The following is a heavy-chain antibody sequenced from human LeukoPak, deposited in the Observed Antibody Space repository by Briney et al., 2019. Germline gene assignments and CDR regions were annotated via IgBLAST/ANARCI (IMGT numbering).Heavy chain of an antibody. CDR1: GGSISSSSYY. CDR2: IYYSGST. CDR3: ARDQGLDYGDYANWFDP. V-gene: IGHV4-39*07. Sequence: PSETLSLTCTVSGGSISSSSYYWGWIRQPPGKGLEWIGSIYYSGSTYYNPSLKSRVTMSVDTSKIQFSLKLSSVTGADTAVYYCARDQGLDYGDYANWFDPWGQGTLVTVSS. J-gene: IGHJ5*02. D-gene: IGHD4-17*01.